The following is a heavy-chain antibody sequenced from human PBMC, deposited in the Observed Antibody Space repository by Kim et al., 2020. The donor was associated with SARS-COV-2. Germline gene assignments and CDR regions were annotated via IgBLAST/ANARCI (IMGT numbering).Heavy chain of an antibody. Sequence: TNYADSVKGRFTISRDNSKNILYLQMNSLRAEDTAVYYCARERSGYYFDYWGQGTLVTVPS. J-gene: IGHJ4*02. CDR3: ARERSGYYFDY. V-gene: IGHV3-66*01. CDR2: T. D-gene: IGHD3-10*01.